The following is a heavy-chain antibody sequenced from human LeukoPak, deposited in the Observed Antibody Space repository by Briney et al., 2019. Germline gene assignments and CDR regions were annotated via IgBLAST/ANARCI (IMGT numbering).Heavy chain of an antibody. Sequence: QSGGSLRLSCVASGLTFSSYAMNWVRQAPGKGLQWVSSISGSGGTTYIADSVKGRFTISRDNANSSLYLQMDSLSPEDTAVYYCARDPHNVAANWFDPWGQGALVTVSS. CDR2: ISGSGGTT. CDR3: ARDPHNVAANWFDP. CDR1: GLTFSSYA. J-gene: IGHJ5*02. V-gene: IGHV3-23*01. D-gene: IGHD6-13*01.